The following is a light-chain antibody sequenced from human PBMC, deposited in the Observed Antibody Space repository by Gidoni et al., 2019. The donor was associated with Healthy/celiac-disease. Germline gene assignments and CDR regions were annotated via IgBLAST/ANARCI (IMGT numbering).Light chain of an antibody. Sequence: DIQMTQSPSTLSASVGDRVTITCRASQSISSWLAWYQQKPGKAPKLLIYDASSLESGVPSRFSGSGSGTEFTLTSSSLQPDDFATYYCQQYNSYSPKAFXQXTKVEIK. CDR3: QQYNSYSPKA. J-gene: IGKJ1*01. CDR2: DAS. CDR1: QSISSW. V-gene: IGKV1-5*01.